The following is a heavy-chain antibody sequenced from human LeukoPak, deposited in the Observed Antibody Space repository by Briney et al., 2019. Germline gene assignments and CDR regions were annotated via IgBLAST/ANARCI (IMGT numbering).Heavy chain of an antibody. CDR2: ISYSTNAI. J-gene: IGHJ4*02. D-gene: IGHD7-27*01. CDR1: GFTFSSFS. Sequence: GGSLRLSCAASGFTFSSFSLNWVRQAPGKGLEWVSYISYSTNAIYYADSVKGRFTISRDNAKNSLYLQMNSLRAEDTAVYCCARVPNWGFAYYFDDWGQGTLVTVSS. CDR3: ARVPNWGFAYYFDD. V-gene: IGHV3-48*01.